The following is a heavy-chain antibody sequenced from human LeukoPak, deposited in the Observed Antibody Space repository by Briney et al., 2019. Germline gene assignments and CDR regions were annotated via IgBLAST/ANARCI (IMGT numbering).Heavy chain of an antibody. J-gene: IGHJ4*02. V-gene: IGHV3-30-3*01. CDR3: AKSTDFWSGPIDY. CDR2: ISYDGSNK. Sequence: PGGSLRLSCAASGFTFSSYAMHWVRQAPGKGLEWVAVISYDGSNKYYADSVKGRFTISRDNSKNTLYLQMNSLRAEDTAVYYCAKSTDFWSGPIDYWGQGTLVTVSS. CDR1: GFTFSSYA. D-gene: IGHD3-3*01.